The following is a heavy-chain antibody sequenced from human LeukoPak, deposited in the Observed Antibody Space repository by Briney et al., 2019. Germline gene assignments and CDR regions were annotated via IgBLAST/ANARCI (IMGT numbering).Heavy chain of an antibody. D-gene: IGHD2-2*01. CDR1: GFIFSGNY. J-gene: IGHJ2*01. Sequence: GGSLRLSCAASGFIFSGNYMTWIRQAPGKGLEWISYVSSDSAYTNYADSVKGRFTISRDNAKNSLYLQMNSLKVEDTAVYYCARVSLVGWYFDLWGRGTLVTVSS. CDR2: VSSDSAYT. V-gene: IGHV3-11*06. CDR3: ARVSLVGWYFDL.